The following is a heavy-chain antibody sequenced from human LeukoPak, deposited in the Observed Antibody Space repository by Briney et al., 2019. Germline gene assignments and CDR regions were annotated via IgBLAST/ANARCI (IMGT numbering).Heavy chain of an antibody. CDR3: ARESGDLLYFDY. CDR2: IWSDGSNK. V-gene: IGHV3-33*01. Sequence: TGGSRRLSCAASGFTFSTYGMHWVRQAPGKGLEWVAVIWSDGSNKYYADSVKGRFIISRDNSKKTLYLQMNSLRAEETAVYYCARESGDLLYFDYWGQGTLVTVSS. D-gene: IGHD1-26*01. CDR1: GFTFSTYG. J-gene: IGHJ4*02.